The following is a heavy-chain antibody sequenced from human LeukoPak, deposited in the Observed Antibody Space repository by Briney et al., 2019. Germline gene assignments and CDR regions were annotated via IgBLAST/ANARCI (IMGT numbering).Heavy chain of an antibody. CDR3: ARGFPDIVVVPAAMLPDLWYFDL. V-gene: IGHV4-34*01. CDR2: INHGGST. D-gene: IGHD2-2*01. CDR1: GGSFSGYY. J-gene: IGHJ2*01. Sequence: SETLSLTCAVYGGSFSGYYWSWIRQPPGKGLEWIGEINHGGSTNYNPSLKSRVTISVDTSKNQFSLKLSSVTAADTAVYYCARGFPDIVVVPAAMLPDLWYFDLWGRGTLVTVSS.